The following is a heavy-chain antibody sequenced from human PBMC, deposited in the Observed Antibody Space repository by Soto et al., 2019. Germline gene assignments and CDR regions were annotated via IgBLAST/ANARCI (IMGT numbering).Heavy chain of an antibody. Sequence: EVQRVESGGGLVKPGWSLRLSCAASGFTFSSYSMNWVRQAPGKGPEWVSSISSRSSYIYYADSVKGRFTISRENAKNSLYLQMNSLRAEDTAVYYCARHLLGDIVLVTAMDFDCWGQGTLVTVSS. CDR2: ISSRSSYI. J-gene: IGHJ4*02. CDR3: ARHLLGDIVLVTAMDFDC. V-gene: IGHV3-21*01. D-gene: IGHD2-21*02. CDR1: GFTFSSYS.